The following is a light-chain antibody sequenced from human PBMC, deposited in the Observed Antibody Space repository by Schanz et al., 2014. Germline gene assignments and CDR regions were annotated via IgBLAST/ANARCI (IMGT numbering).Light chain of an antibody. CDR1: QSVLYSSNNKNY. V-gene: IGKV4-1*01. Sequence: DIVTTQSPDSLAVSLGERATINCKSSQSVLYSSNNKNYLAWYQQKPGQSPKLLFYWASTRESGVPDRFSASGSGTDFTLTISSLQAEDVAVYYCQQYLVYRTFGQGTKVEIK. J-gene: IGKJ1*01. CDR3: QQYLVYRT. CDR2: WAS.